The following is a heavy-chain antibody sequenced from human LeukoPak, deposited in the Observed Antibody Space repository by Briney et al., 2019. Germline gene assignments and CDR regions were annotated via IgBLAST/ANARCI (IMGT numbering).Heavy chain of an antibody. CDR3: ARDPNSSSWYYLGDNWFDP. V-gene: IGHV3-21*01. Sequence: GGSLRLSCAASGFTFSSYSMNWVRQAPGKGLEWVSSISSCSSYIYYADSVKGRFTISRDNAKNSLYLQMNSLRAEDTAVYYCARDPNSSSWYYLGDNWFDPWGQGTLVTVSS. CDR1: GFTFSSYS. J-gene: IGHJ5*02. CDR2: ISSCSSYI. D-gene: IGHD6-13*01.